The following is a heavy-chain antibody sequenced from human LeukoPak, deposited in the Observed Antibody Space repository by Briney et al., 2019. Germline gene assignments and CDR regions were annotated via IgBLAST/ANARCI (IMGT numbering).Heavy chain of an antibody. J-gene: IGHJ4*02. CDR1: GFTFSSYA. D-gene: IGHD3-10*01. CDR2: FSGSGGDT. Sequence: GGSLRLSCAASGFTFSSYAMSWVRQAPGKGLEWVSAFSGSGGDTYYADSVKGRITISRDNAKNSLYLQMNSLRAEDTAVYYCAKGSSRRGPFDYWGQGTLVTVSS. V-gene: IGHV3-23*01. CDR3: AKGSSRRGPFDY.